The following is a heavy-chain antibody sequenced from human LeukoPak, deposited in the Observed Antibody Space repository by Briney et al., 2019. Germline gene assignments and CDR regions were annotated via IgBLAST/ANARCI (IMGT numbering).Heavy chain of an antibody. J-gene: IGHJ4*02. V-gene: IGHV1-2*02. CDR2: INPNSGGT. D-gene: IGHD1-26*01. CDR3: ARDFGGSYPGGGDY. Sequence: ASVKVSCKASGYTFTGYYMHWVRQAPGQGLEWMGWINPNSGGTNYAQKFQGRVTMTRDTSISTAYMELSRLRSDDTAVYYCARDFGGSYPGGGDYWGQGTLVTVSS. CDR1: GYTFTGYY.